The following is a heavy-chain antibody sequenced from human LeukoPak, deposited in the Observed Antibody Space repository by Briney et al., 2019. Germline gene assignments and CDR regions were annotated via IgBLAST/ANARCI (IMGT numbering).Heavy chain of an antibody. Sequence: SETLSLTCAVYGGSFSGYYWSWIRQPPGKGPERIGEINHSGSTNYNPSLKSRVTISVDTSKNQFSLKLSSVTAADTAVYYCARTVTSPRRYYYGMDVWGKGTTVTVSS. V-gene: IGHV4-34*01. CDR3: ARTVTSPRRYYYGMDV. CDR1: GGSFSGYY. D-gene: IGHD4-17*01. J-gene: IGHJ6*04. CDR2: INHSGST.